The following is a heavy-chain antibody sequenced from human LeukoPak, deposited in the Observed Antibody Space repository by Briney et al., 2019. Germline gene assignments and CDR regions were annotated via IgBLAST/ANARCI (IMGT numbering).Heavy chain of an antibody. CDR2: IIPILGIA. CDR3: ARVYCSGGSCYDPNWFDP. Sequence: SVKVSCKASGGTFSSYAISWVRQAPGQGLEWMGRIIPILGIANYAQKFQGRVTITADKSTTTAYMELSSLRSEDTAVYYCARVYCSGGSCYDPNWFDPWGQGTLVTVSS. CDR1: GGTFSSYA. V-gene: IGHV1-69*04. D-gene: IGHD2-15*01. J-gene: IGHJ5*02.